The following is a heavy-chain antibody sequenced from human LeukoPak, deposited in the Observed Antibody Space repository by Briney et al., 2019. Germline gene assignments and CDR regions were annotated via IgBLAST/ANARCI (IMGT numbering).Heavy chain of an antibody. D-gene: IGHD2-2*02. J-gene: IGHJ3*02. V-gene: IGHV4-61*02. CDR3: AANKCSSTSCYKGGVI. CDR1: GGSISSGSYY. CDR2: IYTSGST. Sequence: PSQTLSLTRTVSGGSISSGSYYWSWIRQPAGKGLEWIGRIYTSGSTNYNPSLKSRVTISVDTSKNQFSLKLSSVTAADTAVYYCAANKCSSTSCYKGGVIWGQGTMVTVSS.